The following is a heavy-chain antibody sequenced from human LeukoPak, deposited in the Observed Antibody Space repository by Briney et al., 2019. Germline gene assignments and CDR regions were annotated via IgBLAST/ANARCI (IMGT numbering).Heavy chain of an antibody. CDR2: ISGSGGST. J-gene: IGHJ6*03. D-gene: IGHD1-7*01. CDR3: AKGTNWNYGYYYYMDV. CDR1: GGSVNNYY. Sequence: ETLSLTCTVSGGSVNNYYWSWVRQAPGKGLEWVSAISGSGGSTYYADSVKGRFTISRDNSKNTLYLQMNSLRAEDTALYYCAKGTNWNYGYYYYMDVWGKGTTVTVSS. V-gene: IGHV3-23*01.